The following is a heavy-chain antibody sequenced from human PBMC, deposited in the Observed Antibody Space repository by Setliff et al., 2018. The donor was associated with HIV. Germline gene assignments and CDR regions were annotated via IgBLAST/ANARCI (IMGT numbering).Heavy chain of an antibody. J-gene: IGHJ4*02. CDR2: INPNSGGT. D-gene: IGHD3-9*01. V-gene: IGHV1-2*04. CDR3: ARGVPVLRYFDWLSRLGY. CDR1: GYTFIHYY. Sequence: ASVKVSCKASGYTFIHYYMHWVRQAPGQGLEWMGWINPNSGGTNYAQKFQGWVTMTRDTSTSTVYMELSSLRSEDTAVYYCARGVPVLRYFDWLSRLGYWGQGTLVT.